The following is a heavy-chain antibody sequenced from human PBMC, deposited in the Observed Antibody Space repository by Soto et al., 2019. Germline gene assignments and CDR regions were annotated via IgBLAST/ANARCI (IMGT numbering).Heavy chain of an antibody. J-gene: IGHJ5*02. CDR3: ARDLEEGYCSSTSCATNWFDP. V-gene: IGHV1-69*01. D-gene: IGHD2-2*01. CDR1: GGTFSSYA. Sequence: SVKVSCEASGGTFSSYAISWVRQAPGQGLEWMGGIIPIFGTANYAQKFQGRVTITADESTSTAYMELSSLRSEDTAVYYCARDLEEGYCSSTSCATNWFDPWGQGTLVTVSS. CDR2: IIPIFGTA.